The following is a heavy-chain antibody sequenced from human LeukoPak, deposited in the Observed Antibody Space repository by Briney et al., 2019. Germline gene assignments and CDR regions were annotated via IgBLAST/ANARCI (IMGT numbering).Heavy chain of an antibody. Sequence: ASVKVSCKASGYTFTGYYMHWVRQAPGQGLEWMGWINPNSGGTNYAQKFQGRVTMTRDTSTSTVYMELSSLRSEDTAVYYCARAAADRVDYWGQGTLVTVSS. J-gene: IGHJ4*02. CDR3: ARAAADRVDY. V-gene: IGHV1-2*02. CDR2: INPNSGGT. D-gene: IGHD6-13*01. CDR1: GYTFTGYY.